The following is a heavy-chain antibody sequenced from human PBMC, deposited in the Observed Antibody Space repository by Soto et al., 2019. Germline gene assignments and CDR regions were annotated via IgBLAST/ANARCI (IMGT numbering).Heavy chain of an antibody. CDR2: IRSKANSYAT. D-gene: IGHD1-26*01. CDR1: GFTFSGSA. J-gene: IGHJ5*02. Sequence: GGSLRLSCAASGFTFSGSAMHWVRQASGKGLEWVGRIRSKANSYATAYAASVKGRFTISRDDSKNTAYLQMNSLKTEDTAVYYCTRHILVGANWFDPWGQGTLVTVSS. V-gene: IGHV3-73*01. CDR3: TRHILVGANWFDP.